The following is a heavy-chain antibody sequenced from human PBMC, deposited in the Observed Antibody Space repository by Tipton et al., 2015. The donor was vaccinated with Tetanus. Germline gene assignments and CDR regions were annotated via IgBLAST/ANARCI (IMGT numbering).Heavy chain of an antibody. D-gene: IGHD3-16*01. CDR3: ARDQGGGLFARVNLFGA. V-gene: IGHV4-31*03. Sequence: TLSLTCSVSGASISSGGYFWNWIRHRPGKGLEWIGYIYYSGSTFYNPSLKSRVNISVDTSKNQFSLRLNSVTAADTAVYYCARDQGGGLFARVNLFGAGGEGSLVTVSS. CDR1: GASISSGGYF. CDR2: IYYSGST. J-gene: IGHJ5*02.